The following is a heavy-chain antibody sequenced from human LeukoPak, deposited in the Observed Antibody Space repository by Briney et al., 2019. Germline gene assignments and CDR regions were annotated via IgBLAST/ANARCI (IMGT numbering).Heavy chain of an antibody. CDR2: INHSVST. CDR1: GGSFSGYY. Sequence: PSETLSLTCAVYGGSFSGYYWSWIRQPPGKGLEWIGEINHSVSTNYNPSLKSRVTISVDTSKNQFSLKLSSVTAADTAVYYCARAVAGKKYFQHWGQGTLVTVSS. J-gene: IGHJ1*01. D-gene: IGHD6-19*01. CDR3: ARAVAGKKYFQH. V-gene: IGHV4-34*01.